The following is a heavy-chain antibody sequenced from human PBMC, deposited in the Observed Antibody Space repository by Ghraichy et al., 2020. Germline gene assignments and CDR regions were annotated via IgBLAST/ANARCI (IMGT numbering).Heavy chain of an antibody. V-gene: IGHV3-30*17. J-gene: IGHJ6*03. CDR3: AKGIAAASNYFYYMDV. Sequence: GESLNISCVASGFTFSDYAMHLVRQAPGKGLEWVAVISYDGGHKYSADSVKGRFTISRDNSKNTLDLQMNSLSGADTAVYFCAKGIAAASNYFYYMDVWGSGTTVTVSS. CDR1: GFTFSDYA. D-gene: IGHD6-13*01. CDR2: ISYDGGHK.